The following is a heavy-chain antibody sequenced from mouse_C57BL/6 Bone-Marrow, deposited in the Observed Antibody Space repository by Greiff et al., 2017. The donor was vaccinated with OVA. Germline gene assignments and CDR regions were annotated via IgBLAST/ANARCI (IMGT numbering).Heavy chain of an antibody. V-gene: IGHV2-2*01. CDR3: ARDSLIYYDYHYYAMDY. CDR1: GFSLTSYG. J-gene: IGHJ4*01. Sequence: VKLMESGPGLVQPSQSLSITCTVSGFSLTSYGVHWVRQSPGKGLEWLGVIWSGGSTDYNAAFISRLSISKDNSKSQVFFKMNSLQADDTAIYYCARDSLIYYDYHYYAMDYWGQGTSVTVSS. CDR2: IWSGGST. D-gene: IGHD2-4*01.